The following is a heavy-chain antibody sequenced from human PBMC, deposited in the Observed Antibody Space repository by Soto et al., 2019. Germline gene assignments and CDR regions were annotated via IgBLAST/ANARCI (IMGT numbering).Heavy chain of an antibody. V-gene: IGHV3-33*01. CDR2: IWYDGSNK. CDR3: ARDQAAAGRLRYWFDP. Sequence: LRLSCAASGFTFSSYGMHWVRQAPGKGLEWVAVIWYDGSNKYYADSVKGRFTISRDNSKNTLYLQMNSLRAEDTAVYYCARDQAAAGRLRYWFDPWGQGTLVTV. J-gene: IGHJ5*02. D-gene: IGHD6-13*01. CDR1: GFTFSSYG.